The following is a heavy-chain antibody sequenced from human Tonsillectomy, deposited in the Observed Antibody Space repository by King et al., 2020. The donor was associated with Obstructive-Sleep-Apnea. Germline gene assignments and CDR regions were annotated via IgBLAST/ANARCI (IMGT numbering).Heavy chain of an antibody. CDR1: GGSISSSNYY. Sequence: LQLQESGPGLVKPSETLSLTCTVSGGSISSSNYYWAWIRQPPGKGLEWIGSVYYSGSTYYNLSLKSRVTISVDTSKNQFSLKLSSVTASDTAVFYCARLAVAGDYFDYWGQGTLVAVSS. CDR3: ARLAVAGDYFDY. D-gene: IGHD6-19*01. V-gene: IGHV4-39*01. J-gene: IGHJ4*02. CDR2: VYYSGST.